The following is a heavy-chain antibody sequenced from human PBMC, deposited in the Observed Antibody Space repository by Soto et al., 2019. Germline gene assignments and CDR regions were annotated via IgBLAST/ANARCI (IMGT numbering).Heavy chain of an antibody. CDR2: IDSDGSRI. Sequence: EVQLVESGGGLVQPGESLRLSCAASGFTFSNYWMHWVRQAPGKGLVWVSRIDSDGSRITYADFVKGRFTSSRDKDKNTVYRHRNSPPAEATAGCYCVRPCLVVAVATREDFWGQETLVTVSS. J-gene: IGHJ4*02. CDR1: GFTFSNYW. V-gene: IGHV3-74*01. CDR3: VRPCLVVAVATREDF. D-gene: IGHD2-8*02.